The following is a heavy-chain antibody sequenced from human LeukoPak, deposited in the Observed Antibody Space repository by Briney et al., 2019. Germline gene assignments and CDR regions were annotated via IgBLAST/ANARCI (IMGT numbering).Heavy chain of an antibody. CDR2: IYYSGST. CDR1: GGSISSGDYY. J-gene: IGHJ5*02. Sequence: TLSPTCTVSGGSISSGDYYWSWIRQPPGKGLEWIGYIYYSGSTYYNPSLKSRVTISVDTSKNQFSLKLSSVTAADTAVYYCARDVGYCSSTSCFYWFDPWGQGTLVTVSS. D-gene: IGHD2-2*01. CDR3: ARDVGYCSSTSCFYWFDP. V-gene: IGHV4-30-4*01.